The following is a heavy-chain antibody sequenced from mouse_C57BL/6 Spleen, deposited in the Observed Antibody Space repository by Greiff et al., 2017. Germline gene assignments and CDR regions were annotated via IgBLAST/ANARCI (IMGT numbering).Heavy chain of an antibody. Sequence: EVQLQQSGPELVKPGASVKISCKASGYSFTDYNMNWVKQSNGTSLEWIGVINPNYGTTSYNQKFKGKATLTVDQSSSTAYMQLNSLTSEDSAVYCCTNTGTARNYFDYWGQGTTLTVSS. CDR1: GYSFTDYN. CDR2: INPNYGTT. CDR3: TNTGTARNYFDY. J-gene: IGHJ2*01. D-gene: IGHD4-1*01. V-gene: IGHV1-39*01.